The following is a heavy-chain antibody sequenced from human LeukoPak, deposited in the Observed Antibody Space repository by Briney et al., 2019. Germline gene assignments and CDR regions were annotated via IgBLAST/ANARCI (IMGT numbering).Heavy chain of an antibody. D-gene: IGHD4-17*01. CDR2: ISYDGSNK. CDR3: AKHYGDCY. V-gene: IGHV3-30-3*02. J-gene: IGHJ4*02. Sequence: GGSLRLSCAASGFTFSSYAMHWVRQAPGKGLEWVAVISYDGSNKYYADSVKGRFTISRDNSKNTLYLQMNSLRAEDTAVYYCAKHYGDCYWGQGTLVTVSS. CDR1: GFTFSSYA.